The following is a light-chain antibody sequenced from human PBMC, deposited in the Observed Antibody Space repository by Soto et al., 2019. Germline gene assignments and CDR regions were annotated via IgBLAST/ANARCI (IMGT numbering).Light chain of an antibody. V-gene: IGKV1-5*01. CDR2: DAS. Sequence: DIQLTQSPSSLSASVGDRVTMTCRASETISTFLNWYQHKPGKAPKLLIYDASSLESEVPSRFSGSGSGTEFTLTISSLQPDDFATYYCQQYNSYLTWTFGQGTKVDI. J-gene: IGKJ1*01. CDR1: ETISTF. CDR3: QQYNSYLTWT.